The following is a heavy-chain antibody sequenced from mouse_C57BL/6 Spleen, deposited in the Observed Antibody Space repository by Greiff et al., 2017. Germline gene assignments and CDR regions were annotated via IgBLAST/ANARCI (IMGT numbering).Heavy chain of an antibody. Sequence: QVQLQQPGAELVKPGASVKMSCKASGYTFTSYWITWVKQRPGQGLEWIGDIYPGSGSTNYNEKFKSKAPLTVDTSSSTAYMQLSSLTSEDSAVYYCARLTTVVEGAMDYWGQGTSVTVSS. CDR1: GYTFTSYW. CDR3: ARLTTVVEGAMDY. CDR2: IYPGSGST. D-gene: IGHD1-1*01. J-gene: IGHJ4*01. V-gene: IGHV1-55*01.